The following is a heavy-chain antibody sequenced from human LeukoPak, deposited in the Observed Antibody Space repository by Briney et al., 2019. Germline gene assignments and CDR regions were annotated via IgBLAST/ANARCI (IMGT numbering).Heavy chain of an antibody. Sequence: GGSLRLSCAASGFTFSSYAMSWVRQAPGKGLEWVSAISGSGGSTHYADSVKGRFTISRDNSKNTLYLQMNSLRAEDTAVYYCAKAGYSSGWTPFDYWGQGTLVTVSS. D-gene: IGHD6-19*01. CDR1: GFTFSSYA. CDR2: ISGSGGST. J-gene: IGHJ4*02. V-gene: IGHV3-23*01. CDR3: AKAGYSSGWTPFDY.